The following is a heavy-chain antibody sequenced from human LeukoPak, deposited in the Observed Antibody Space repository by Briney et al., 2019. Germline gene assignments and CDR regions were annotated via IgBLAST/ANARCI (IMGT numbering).Heavy chain of an antibody. J-gene: IGHJ6*02. CDR1: GFTFDDYA. V-gene: IGHV3-9*01. CDR3: ARGPPDYDILTGYYWGGYYYYYYGMDV. D-gene: IGHD3-9*01. CDR2: ISWNSGSI. Sequence: GGSLRLSCAASGFTFDDYAMHWVRHAPGKGLEWVSGISWNSGSIVYADSVKGRFTISRDNAKNSLYLQMNSLRSEDTAVYYCARGPPDYDILTGYYWGGYYYYYYGMDVWGQGTTVTVSS.